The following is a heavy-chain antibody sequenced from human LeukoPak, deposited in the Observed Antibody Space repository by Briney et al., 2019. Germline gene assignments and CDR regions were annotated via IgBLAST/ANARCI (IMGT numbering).Heavy chain of an antibody. CDR1: GFTFSSYS. Sequence: GGSLRLSCAASGFTFSSYSMNWVRQAPGKGLEWVSYISSSSSTIYYADSVKGRFTISRDNAKNSLYLQMNSLRAGDTAVYYCARGPTALKLLSARQRNSSSSFRDWGQGTLVTVSS. J-gene: IGHJ4*02. D-gene: IGHD6-6*01. CDR3: ARGPTALKLLSARQRNSSSSFRD. V-gene: IGHV3-48*01. CDR2: ISSSSSTI.